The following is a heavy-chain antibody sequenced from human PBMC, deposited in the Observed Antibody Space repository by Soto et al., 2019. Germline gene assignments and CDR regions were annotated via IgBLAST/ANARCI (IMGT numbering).Heavy chain of an antibody. CDR1: GGSFSSYA. D-gene: IGHD5-12*01. V-gene: IGHV1-69*13. CDR3: AYSGSNRGLSPHDY. Sequence: GASVKVSCKASGGSFSSYAISWVRQAPGQGLEWMGGIIPIFGTANYAQKFQGRVTITADESTSTAYMELSSLRSEDTAVYYCAYSGSNRGLSPHDYWGQGTLVTVSS. CDR2: IIPIFGTA. J-gene: IGHJ4*02.